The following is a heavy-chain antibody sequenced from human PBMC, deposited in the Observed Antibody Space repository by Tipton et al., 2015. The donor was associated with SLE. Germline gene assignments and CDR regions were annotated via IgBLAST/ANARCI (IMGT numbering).Heavy chain of an antibody. J-gene: IGHJ4*02. CDR2: IYYSGST. D-gene: IGHD3-10*01. CDR3: VALPPVVQPN. Sequence: TLSLTCTVSGVSISRHYWCWIRQPPGKGLEWIGYIYYSGSTNYNPPLKSRVTISVDTSKNQFSLKLNYVTAADTAVYYCVALPPVVQPNWGQGTLVTVSS. V-gene: IGHV4-59*11. CDR1: GVSISRHY.